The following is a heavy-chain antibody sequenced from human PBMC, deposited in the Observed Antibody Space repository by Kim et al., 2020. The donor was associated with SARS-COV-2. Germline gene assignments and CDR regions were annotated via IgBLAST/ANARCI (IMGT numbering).Heavy chain of an antibody. Sequence: ADSVEGRFTISRDNSKNTLYLQMNSLRAEDTAVYYCAKGRGDSIALIDYWGQGTLVTVSS. J-gene: IGHJ4*02. V-gene: IGHV3-23*01. D-gene: IGHD2-21*02. CDR3: AKGRGDSIALIDY.